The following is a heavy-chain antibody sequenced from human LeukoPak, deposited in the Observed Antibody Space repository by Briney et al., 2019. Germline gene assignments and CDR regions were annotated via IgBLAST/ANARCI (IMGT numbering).Heavy chain of an antibody. CDR2: VYYTWST. D-gene: IGHD4-17*01. J-gene: IGHJ4*02. CDR1: GGSINNYY. V-gene: IGHV4-59*01. CDR3: ARDSATVTTRHFDY. Sequence: KSSETLSLTCTVSGGSINNYYWTWIRQPPGKGLECIGYVYYTWSTYYNPSLKRRVTISVGPSKNQFSLKLNSGTAADTAVYYCARDSATVTTRHFDYWGQGTLVTVSS.